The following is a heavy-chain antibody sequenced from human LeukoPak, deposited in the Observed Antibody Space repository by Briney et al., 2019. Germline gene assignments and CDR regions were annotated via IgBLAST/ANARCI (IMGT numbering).Heavy chain of an antibody. Sequence: SETLSLTCTVSGGSISSYYWSWIRQPPGKGLEWIGEINHSGSTNYNPSLKSRVTISVDTSKNQFSLKLSSVTAADTAVYYCARGGTTGYLSRRRGSPDYWGQGTLVTVSS. V-gene: IGHV4-34*01. CDR1: GGSISSYY. CDR2: INHSGST. CDR3: ARGGTTGYLSRRRGSPDY. D-gene: IGHD3-9*01. J-gene: IGHJ4*02.